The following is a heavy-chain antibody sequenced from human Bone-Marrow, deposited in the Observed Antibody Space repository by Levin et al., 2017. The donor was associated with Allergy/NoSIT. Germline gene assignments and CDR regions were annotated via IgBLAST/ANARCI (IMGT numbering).Heavy chain of an antibody. J-gene: IGHJ6*02. CDR2: IKEDGSEK. Sequence: QAGGSLRLSCEASGFTFGRYWMSWVRQAPGEGLEWVANIKEDGSEKEYVDPVKGRFIVSRDNARNSVYLQMNSLRAEDTAVYYCARDAITDGDEDLFYFYGMDVWGQGTTVAVSS. D-gene: IGHD5-24*01. V-gene: IGHV3-7*01. CDR3: ARDAITDGDEDLFYFYGMDV. CDR1: GFTFGRYW.